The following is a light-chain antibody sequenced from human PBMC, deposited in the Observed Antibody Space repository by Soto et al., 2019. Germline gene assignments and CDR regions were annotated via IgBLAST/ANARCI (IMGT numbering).Light chain of an antibody. CDR3: ATWDGSLPGEV. J-gene: IGLJ2*01. CDR1: SSDVGSYNR. V-gene: IGLV2-18*01. Sequence: QSALTQPPSVSGSPGQSVTISCTGTSSDVGSYNRVSWYQQPPGTAPKLMIYDNNKRPSGIPDRFSGSKSGTSGTLDITGLQTGDEADYYCATWDGSLPGEVFGGGTKLTVL. CDR2: DNN.